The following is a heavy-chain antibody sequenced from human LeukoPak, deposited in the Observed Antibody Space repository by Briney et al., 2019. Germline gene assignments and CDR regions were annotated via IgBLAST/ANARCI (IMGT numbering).Heavy chain of an antibody. D-gene: IGHD1-26*01. CDR1: GFTFTRYW. V-gene: IGHV3-74*01. CDR3: ARDLGGIAGS. CDR2: INEDGSIT. Sequence: PGGSLRLSCAASGFTFTRYWMHWVRQVSGKGLDWVSRINEDGSITTHADSVRGRFTISRDNARDTLYLQMNSLRSEDTAVYYCARDLGGIAGSWGQGTLVTVSS. J-gene: IGHJ4*02.